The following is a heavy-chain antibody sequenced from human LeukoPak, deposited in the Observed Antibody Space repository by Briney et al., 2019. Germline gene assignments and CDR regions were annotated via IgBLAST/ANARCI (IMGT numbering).Heavy chain of an antibody. CDR3: ARVSSGYSDY. J-gene: IGHJ4*02. CDR1: GFTFDTYD. Sequence: GGSLRLSCVASGFTFDTYDMNWVRQAPGKGLEWVSSIGSSSSYIYYADSVKGRFTISRDNAKNSLYLQMNSLRAEDTAVYYCARVSSGYSDYWGQGTLVTVSS. D-gene: IGHD3-22*01. CDR2: IGSSSSYI. V-gene: IGHV3-21*01.